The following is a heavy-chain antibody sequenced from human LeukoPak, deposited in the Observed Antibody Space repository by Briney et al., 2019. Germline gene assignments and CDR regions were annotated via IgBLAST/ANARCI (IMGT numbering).Heavy chain of an antibody. CDR3: AKVSMIVVVGYYYYMDV. CDR1: GFTFSSYA. CDR2: ISGSGGST. J-gene: IGHJ6*03. Sequence: GSLRLSCAASGFTFSSYAMSWVRQAPGKGLEWVSAISGSGGSTYYADSVKGRFTISRDNSKNTLYLQMNSLRAEDTAVYYCAKVSMIVVVGYYYYMDVWGKGTTVTVSS. V-gene: IGHV3-23*01. D-gene: IGHD3-22*01.